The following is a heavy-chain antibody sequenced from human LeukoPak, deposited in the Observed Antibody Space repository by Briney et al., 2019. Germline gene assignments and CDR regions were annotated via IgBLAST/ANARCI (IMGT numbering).Heavy chain of an antibody. D-gene: IGHD7-27*01. Sequence: GGSLRLSCAASGFTFSSYWMSWVRQAPGKGLEWVANIKQDGSEKYYVDSVKGRFTISRDNAKNSLYLQLNSLRAEDTAVYCCARLGNWGGNAFDIWGQGTMVTVSS. J-gene: IGHJ3*02. CDR2: IKQDGSEK. V-gene: IGHV3-7*01. CDR1: GFTFSSYW. CDR3: ARLGNWGGNAFDI.